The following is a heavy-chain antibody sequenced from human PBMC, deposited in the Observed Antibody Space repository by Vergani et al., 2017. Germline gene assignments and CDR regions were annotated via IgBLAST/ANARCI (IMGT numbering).Heavy chain of an antibody. D-gene: IGHD3-9*01. Sequence: EVQLVQSGAEVKKPGESLMISCKGSGYSFTSYWISWVRQMPGKGLEWMGRIDPSDSYTNYSPSFQGHVTISADKSISTAYLQWSSLKASATAMYYCARRRLRYFDWLLSDAFDIWGQGTMVTVSS. CDR2: IDPSDSYT. CDR1: GYSFTSYW. CDR3: ARRRLRYFDWLLSDAFDI. V-gene: IGHV5-10-1*01. J-gene: IGHJ3*02.